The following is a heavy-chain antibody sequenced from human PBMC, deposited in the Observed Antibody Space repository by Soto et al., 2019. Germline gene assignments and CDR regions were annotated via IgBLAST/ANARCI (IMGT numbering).Heavy chain of an antibody. CDR3: AKDRGPYQPLLIFDY. J-gene: IGHJ4*02. V-gene: IGHV3-9*01. D-gene: IGHD2-2*01. Sequence: EVQLVESGGGLVQPGRSLRLSCAASGFTFDDYAMHWVRQAPGKGLEWVSGLSWNSGSIGYADSVKGRFTISRDNAKNSLYLQMHSLRAEDTALYYCAKDRGPYQPLLIFDYCGQVTLVTVSS. CDR2: LSWNSGSI. CDR1: GFTFDDYA.